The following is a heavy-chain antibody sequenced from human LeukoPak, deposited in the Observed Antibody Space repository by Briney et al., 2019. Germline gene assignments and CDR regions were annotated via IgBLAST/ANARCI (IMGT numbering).Heavy chain of an antibody. J-gene: IGHJ4*02. CDR2: MNPNSGNT. Sequence: APVKVSCKASGYTFTSYDINWVRQATGQGLEWMGWMNPNSGNTGYAQKFQGRVTMTRNTSISTAYMELSSLRSEDTAVYYCARGEYSSGWYVDYWGQGTLVTVSS. V-gene: IGHV1-8*01. CDR1: GYTFTSYD. CDR3: ARGEYSSGWYVDY. D-gene: IGHD6-19*01.